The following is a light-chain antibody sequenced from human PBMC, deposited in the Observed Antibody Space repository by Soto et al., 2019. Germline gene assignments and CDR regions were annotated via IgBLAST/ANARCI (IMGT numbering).Light chain of an antibody. CDR2: AAS. Sequence: DIQMTKSPSSLSASVGDRVTITCRASQGIRNDLGWYQQKPGKDPKRLIYAASSLQSGVPSRFSSSGSGTEFRITISSLQPKDFAAYYCLQRNSYPWTFGQGTKLEIK. J-gene: IGKJ1*01. CDR3: LQRNSYPWT. CDR1: QGIRND. V-gene: IGKV1-17*01.